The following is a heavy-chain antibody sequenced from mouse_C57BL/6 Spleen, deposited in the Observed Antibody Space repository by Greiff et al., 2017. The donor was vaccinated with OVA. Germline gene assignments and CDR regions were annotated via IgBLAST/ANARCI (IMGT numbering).Heavy chain of an antibody. V-gene: IGHV1-15*01. J-gene: IGHJ3*01. Sequence: VQLQQSGAELVRPGASVTLSCKASGYTFTDYEMHWVKQSPVHGLEWIGAIDPETGGTAYNQKFKGKAILTADKSSGTAYMKLRSLSSEDSAVYYCTRGEGAFAYWGQGTLVTGSA. CDR3: TRGEGAFAY. CDR1: GYTFTDYE. CDR2: IDPETGGT.